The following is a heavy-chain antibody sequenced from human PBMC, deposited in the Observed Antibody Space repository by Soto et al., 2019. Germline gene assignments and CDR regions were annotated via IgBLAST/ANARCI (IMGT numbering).Heavy chain of an antibody. CDR2: INPDSGVT. CDR1: GYTSTSYY. J-gene: IGHJ6*02. Sequence: QVQLVQSGAEVKKPGASVKVSCKASGYTSTSYYMHWVRQAPGQGLEWMGWINPDSGVTYYPHKFQDRVTMTRDTSISTAYMELSRLTSDDTALYYCARDRGVRDVWGQGTTVIVSS. V-gene: IGHV1-2*02. CDR3: ARDRGVRDV. D-gene: IGHD2-8*01.